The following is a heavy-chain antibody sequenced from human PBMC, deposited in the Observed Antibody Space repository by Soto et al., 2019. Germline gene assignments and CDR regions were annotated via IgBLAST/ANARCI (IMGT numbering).Heavy chain of an antibody. J-gene: IGHJ4*02. CDR1: GGSISSGGYS. Sequence: ASETLSLTCAVSGGSISSGGYSWSWIRQPTGKGLEWIGYIYHSGSTYYNPSLKSRVTISVDRSKNQFSLKLSSVTAAFTSVYYCAKIPARRAQGTPVTVSS. D-gene: IGHD2-2*01. CDR2: IYHSGST. V-gene: IGHV4-30-2*01. CDR3: AKIPAR.